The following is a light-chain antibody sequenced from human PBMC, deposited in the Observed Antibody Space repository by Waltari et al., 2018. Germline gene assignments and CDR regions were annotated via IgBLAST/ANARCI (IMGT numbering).Light chain of an antibody. CDR3: QYYGGSYS. CDR2: VAS. CDR1: QRVSSTY. J-gene: IGKJ2*01. V-gene: IGKV3-20*01. Sequence: EIVLTQSPGTRSLSPGERGTLSCRASQRVSSTYLAWYQQKPGQAPRRLIYVASRRATGVPDRFSGSGSGPDFTLTISRLEPEDFAVYYCQYYGGSYSFGQGTKLEIK.